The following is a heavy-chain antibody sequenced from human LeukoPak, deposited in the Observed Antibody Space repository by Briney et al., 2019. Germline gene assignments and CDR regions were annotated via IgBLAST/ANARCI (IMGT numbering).Heavy chain of an antibody. CDR2: IVVGSGNT. D-gene: IGHD3-10*01. CDR1: GFTFTSSA. CDR3: ATDIDYYGSGTYYKRG. Sequence: EASVKVSCKASGFTFTSSAMQWVRQARGQRLEWIGWIVVGSGNTNYAQKFQERVTITRDMSTSTAYMELSSLRSEDTAVYYCATDIDYYGSGTYYKRGWGQGTLVTVSS. V-gene: IGHV1-58*02. J-gene: IGHJ4*02.